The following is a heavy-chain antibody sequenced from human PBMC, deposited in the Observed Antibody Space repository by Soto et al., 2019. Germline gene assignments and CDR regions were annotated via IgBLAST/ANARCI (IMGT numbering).Heavy chain of an antibody. CDR3: ATAKLLLPWLFDY. J-gene: IGHJ4*02. V-gene: IGHV3-66*01. CDR2: IYSGGST. CDR1: GFTVGISY. D-gene: IGHD2-15*01. Sequence: GGSLRLSCAASGFTVGISYMTWVRQIPGKGLEWVSVIYSGGSTNYADSVKGRFTISRDDSKNTLFLQMNSLRAEDTAVYYCATAKLLLPWLFDYWGQGTLVTVSS.